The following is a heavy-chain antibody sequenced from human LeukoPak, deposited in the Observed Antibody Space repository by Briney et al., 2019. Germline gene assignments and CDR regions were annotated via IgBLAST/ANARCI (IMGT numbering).Heavy chain of an antibody. J-gene: IGHJ4*02. CDR1: GGSISSYY. CDR2: SYYSGST. D-gene: IGHD3-22*01. CDR3: ARGYYDSSGYYYFDY. V-gene: IGHV4-59*01. Sequence: TSETLSLTCTVSGGSISSYYWSWIRQPPEKGLEWIAYSYYSGSTNYNPSLKSRVTISVDTSKNQFSLKLSSVTAADTAVYYCARGYYDSSGYYYFDYWGQGTLVTVSS.